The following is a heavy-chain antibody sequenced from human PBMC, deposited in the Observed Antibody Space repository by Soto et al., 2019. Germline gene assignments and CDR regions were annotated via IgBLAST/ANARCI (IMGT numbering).Heavy chain of an antibody. V-gene: IGHV4-30-2*06. CDR2: NYHTGSA. Sequence: LQLQQSGSGLVKPSQTLSLTCAVSGGSVSSGHYSWSWIRQSPEKGLEWIGYNYHTGSAYYSPSLKTGVTMSLDKSNNQFSLSLTSLTAADTAVYYCAASLVTSNVVTGRGFDSWGQGTLVTVSS. D-gene: IGHD2-21*02. CDR1: GGSVSSGHYS. J-gene: IGHJ4*02. CDR3: AASLVTSNVVTGRGFDS.